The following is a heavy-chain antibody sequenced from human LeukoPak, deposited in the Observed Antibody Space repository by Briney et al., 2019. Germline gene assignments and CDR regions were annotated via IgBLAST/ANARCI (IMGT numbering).Heavy chain of an antibody. CDR2: INPNSGGT. V-gene: IGHV1-2*02. J-gene: IGHJ4*02. CDR1: GYSFTGHY. CDR3: ARDATGPRTVTVDH. Sequence: GASVKVSCKASGYSFTGHYMHWVRQAPGQGLEWMGWINPNSGGTNYAQKFRGRVTMTRDTSINTAYMGLSSLRSDDTALYYCARDATGPRTVTVDHWGQGTLVTVSS. D-gene: IGHD2-21*02.